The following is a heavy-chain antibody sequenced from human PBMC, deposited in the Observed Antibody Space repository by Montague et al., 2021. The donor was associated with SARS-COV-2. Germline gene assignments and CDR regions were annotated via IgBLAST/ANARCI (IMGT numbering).Heavy chain of an antibody. V-gene: IGHV4-59*08. Sequence: SETLSLTCTVTNCSISPYYWNWIRQPPGKGLEWIGYIHFSGSTNYNPSLKSRVAISLDSSENQFSLKLSSVTAADTAVYYCSRHPLGSARYEYWGQGILVTVSS. J-gene: IGHJ4*02. CDR3: SRHPLGSARYEY. CDR2: IHFSGST. CDR1: NCSISPYY. D-gene: IGHD2-15*01.